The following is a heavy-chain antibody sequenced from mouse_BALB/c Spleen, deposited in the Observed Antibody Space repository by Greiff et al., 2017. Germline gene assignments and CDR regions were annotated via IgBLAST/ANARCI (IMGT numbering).Heavy chain of an antibody. CDR2: IYPSDSYT. V-gene: IGHV1-69*02. J-gene: IGHJ3*01. CDR1: GYTFTSYW. CDR3: TRTYYYGSSYGFAY. D-gene: IGHD1-1*01. Sequence: QVQLQQPGAELVRPGASVKLSCKASGYTFTSYWINWVKQRPGQGLEWIGNIYPSDSYTNYNQKFKDKATLTVDKSSSTAYMQLSSPTSEDSAVYYWTRTYYYGSSYGFAYWGQGTLVTVSA.